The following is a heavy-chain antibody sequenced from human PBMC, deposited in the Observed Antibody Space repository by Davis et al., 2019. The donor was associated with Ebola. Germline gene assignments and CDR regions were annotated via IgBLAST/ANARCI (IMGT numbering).Heavy chain of an antibody. V-gene: IGHV3-11*01. CDR2: ISSSGSTI. Sequence: PGGSLRLSCAASGFTFSDYYMSWIRQAPGKGLEWVSYISSSGSTIYYADSVKGRFTISRDNAKNSLYLQMNSLRAEDTAVYYCAREPNNWNDDEDIYYYGMDVWGQGTTVTVSS. CDR1: GFTFSDYY. D-gene: IGHD1-20*01. CDR3: AREPNNWNDDEDIYYYGMDV. J-gene: IGHJ6*02.